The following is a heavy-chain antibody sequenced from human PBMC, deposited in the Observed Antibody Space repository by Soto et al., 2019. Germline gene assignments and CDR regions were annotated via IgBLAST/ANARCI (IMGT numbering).Heavy chain of an antibody. Sequence: QVQLVQSGAEVKKPGASVKVSCKASGYTFTSYYMHWVRQAPGQGLAWMGIINLIGGSTSYAQKCPGRVTMTRDTSTSTVYMELSSLRSEDTAVYYCARRGIVGASDAFDIWGQGTMVTVSS. D-gene: IGHD1-26*01. J-gene: IGHJ3*02. CDR1: GYTFTSYY. V-gene: IGHV1-46*01. CDR2: INLIGGST. CDR3: ARRGIVGASDAFDI.